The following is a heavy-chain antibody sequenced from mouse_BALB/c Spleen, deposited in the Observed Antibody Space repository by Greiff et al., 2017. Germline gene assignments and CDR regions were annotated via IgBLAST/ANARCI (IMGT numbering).Heavy chain of an antibody. Sequence: VQLQQSGPGLVAPSQSLSITCTVSGFSLTSYGVHWVRQPPGKGLEWLGVIWAGGSTNYNSALMSRLSISKDNSKSQVFLKMNSLQTDDTAMYYCAREDYDYGAWFAYWGQGSLVTVSA. CDR1: GFSLTSYG. J-gene: IGHJ3*01. D-gene: IGHD2-4*01. CDR3: AREDYDYGAWFAY. CDR2: IWAGGST. V-gene: IGHV2-9*02.